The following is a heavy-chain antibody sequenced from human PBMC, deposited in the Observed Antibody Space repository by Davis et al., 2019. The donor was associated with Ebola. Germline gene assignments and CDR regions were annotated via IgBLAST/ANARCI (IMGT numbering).Heavy chain of an antibody. CDR2: MNPNSGNT. CDR1: GYTFTGYD. CDR3: ARGGVAYSDLDY. V-gene: IGHV1-8*01. Sequence: ASVKVSCKASGYTFTGYDINWVRPATGQGLEWMGWMNPNSGNTGYAQKFQGRVTMTRENSMSTGYMELSSLRSEDTAVYFCARGGVAYSDLDYWGQGTLVTVSS. J-gene: IGHJ4*02. D-gene: IGHD2-21*01.